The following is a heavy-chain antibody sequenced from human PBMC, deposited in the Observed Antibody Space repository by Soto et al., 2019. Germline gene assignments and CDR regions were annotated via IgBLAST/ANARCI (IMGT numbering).Heavy chain of an antibody. J-gene: IGHJ4*02. D-gene: IGHD3-9*01. CDR2: IYYSGST. CDR3: ARQPSGVWYDILTVYYGRPRPYYFDY. Sequence: SETLSLTCTVSGGSISSYYWSWIRQPPGKGLEWIGYIYYSGSTNYNPSLKSRVTISVDTSKNQFSLKLSSVTAADTAVYYCARQPSGVWYDILTVYYGRPRPYYFDYWGQGTLVTVSS. CDR1: GGSISSYY. V-gene: IGHV4-59*08.